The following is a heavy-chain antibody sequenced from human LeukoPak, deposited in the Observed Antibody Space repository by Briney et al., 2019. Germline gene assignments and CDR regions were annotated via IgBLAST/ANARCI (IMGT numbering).Heavy chain of an antibody. CDR2: IIPILGIA. CDR3: ARDRGYGGNRPETFDI. Sequence: SVKVSCKASGGTFSSYAISWVRQAPGQGLEWMGRIIPILGIANYAQKFQGRVTITADKSTSTAYMELSSLRSEDTAVYYCARDRGYGGNRPETFDIWGQGTVVTVSS. D-gene: IGHD4-23*01. J-gene: IGHJ3*02. V-gene: IGHV1-69*04. CDR1: GGTFSSYA.